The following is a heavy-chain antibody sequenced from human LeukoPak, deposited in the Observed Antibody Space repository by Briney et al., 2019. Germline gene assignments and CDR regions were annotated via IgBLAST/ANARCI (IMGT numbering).Heavy chain of an antibody. J-gene: IGHJ4*02. CDR3: AREGQEMATIRSYFDY. V-gene: IGHV4-39*07. Sequence: SETLPLTCTVSGGSISSSSYYWGWIRQPPGKGLEWIGSIYYSGSTYYNPSLKSRVTISVDTSKNQFSLKLSSVTAADTAVYYCAREGQEMATIRSYFDYWGQETLVTVSS. CDR2: IYYSGST. CDR1: GGSISSSSYY. D-gene: IGHD5-24*01.